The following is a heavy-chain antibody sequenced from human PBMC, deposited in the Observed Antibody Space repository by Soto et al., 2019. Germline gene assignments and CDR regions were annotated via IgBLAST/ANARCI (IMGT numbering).Heavy chain of an antibody. CDR3: AKDGASGSYPPYYYYGIDV. V-gene: IGHV3-23*01. CDR2: ISGSGGNA. CDR1: GFTFSSYA. D-gene: IGHD1-26*01. Sequence: EAQLLESGGGLVQPGGSLRLSCAASGFTFSSYAMSWVRQAPGKGLEWVATISGSGGNAYYADSVKGRFTISRDNSKNTLHLEMNSLRADDTAVYYCAKDGASGSYPPYYYYGIDVWGQGTTVTVSS. J-gene: IGHJ6*02.